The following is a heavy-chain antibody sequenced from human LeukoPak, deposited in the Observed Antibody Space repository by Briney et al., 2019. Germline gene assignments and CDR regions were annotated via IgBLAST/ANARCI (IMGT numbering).Heavy chain of an antibody. D-gene: IGHD3-10*01. J-gene: IGHJ3*02. CDR2: IYPRDSDT. CDR3: ARLGYYGSGTFGLPDAFDI. CDR1: GYSFTNYW. Sequence: GEFLKISCEGSGYSFTNYWIGWVRQMPGKGLEWMGIIYPRDSDTRYSPSFQGQVTISADKSISTAYLQWSSLKASDTAMYFCARLGYYGSGTFGLPDAFDIWGQGTMVTVSS. V-gene: IGHV5-51*01.